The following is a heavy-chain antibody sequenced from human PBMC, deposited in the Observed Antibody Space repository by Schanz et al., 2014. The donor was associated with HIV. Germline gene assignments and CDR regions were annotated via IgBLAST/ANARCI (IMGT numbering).Heavy chain of an antibody. CDR2: INSDGSST. D-gene: IGHD3-10*01. CDR3: ARVHYYALGSYYTESGAFDI. V-gene: IGHV3-74*01. Sequence: EVQLVESGGGLVQPGGSLRLSCAASGFTFSSYWMHWVRQAPGKGLVWVSRINSDGSSTSYADSVKGRFTISRDNAKNTLYLQMNSLRAEDTAVYYCARVHYYALGSYYTESGAFDIWGQGTMVTVSS. J-gene: IGHJ3*02. CDR1: GFTFSSYW.